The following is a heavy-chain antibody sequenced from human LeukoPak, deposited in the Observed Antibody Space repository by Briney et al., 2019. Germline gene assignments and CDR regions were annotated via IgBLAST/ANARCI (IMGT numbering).Heavy chain of an antibody. J-gene: IGHJ5*02. D-gene: IGHD3-9*01. CDR1: GYTFTSYY. CDR3: ARTSQYYDILTGYQPHNLFDP. V-gene: IGHV1-46*01. Sequence: ASVKVSCKASGYTFTSYYMHWVRQAPGQGLEWMGIINPSGGSTSYAQKFQGRVTMTRDTSTSTVYMELSSLRSEDTAVYYCARTSQYYDILTGYQPHNLFDPWGQGTLVTVSS. CDR2: INPSGGST.